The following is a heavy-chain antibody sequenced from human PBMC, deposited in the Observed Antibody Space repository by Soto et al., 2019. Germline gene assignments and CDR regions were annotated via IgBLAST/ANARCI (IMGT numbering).Heavy chain of an antibody. V-gene: IGHV5-51*01. J-gene: IGHJ4*02. CDR2: IYPGDSDT. CDR1: GYSFTSYW. D-gene: IGHD3-22*01. Sequence: GESLKISCKGSGYSFTSYWIGWVRQMPGKGLEWMGIIYPGDSDTRYSPSFQGQVTISADKSISTAYLQWSSLKASDTAMYYCARYGYYDSSGYYYYFDYWGQGTLVTVSS. CDR3: ARYGYYDSSGYYYYFDY.